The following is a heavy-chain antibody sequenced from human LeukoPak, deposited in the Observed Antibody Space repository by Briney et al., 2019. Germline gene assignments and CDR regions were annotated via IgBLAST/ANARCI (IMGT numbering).Heavy chain of an antibody. V-gene: IGHV1-18*01. D-gene: IGHD4-17*01. J-gene: IGHJ4*02. CDR1: GYTFTSYG. CDR2: VSTYNGNT. CDR3: ARTLRSTPVYFDY. Sequence: ASVKVSFKASGYTFTSYGISWVRQAPAQGLELMGLVSTYNGNTNYAQKLQSRVTMTTDASTSTAYMELRSLRSDDTALYYCARTLRSTPVYFDYWGQGTLVTVSS.